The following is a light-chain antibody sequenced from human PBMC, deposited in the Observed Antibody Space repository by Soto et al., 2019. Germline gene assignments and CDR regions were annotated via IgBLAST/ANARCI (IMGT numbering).Light chain of an antibody. CDR3: CSYSSRSTFV. V-gene: IGLV2-23*02. CDR1: SRDVGNYDY. CDR2: EVT. J-gene: IGLJ2*01. Sequence: QSALTQPASVSGSPGQSITISCTGTSRDVGNYDYVSWYQQYPGKAPKLMISEVTKRPSGVSIRFSGSKSGNTASLTISGLQPEDEADYYCCSYSSRSTFVFGGGTKLTVL.